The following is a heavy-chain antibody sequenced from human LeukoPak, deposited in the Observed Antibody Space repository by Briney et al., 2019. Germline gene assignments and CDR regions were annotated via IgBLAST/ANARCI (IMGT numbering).Heavy chain of an antibody. D-gene: IGHD4-23*01. CDR3: ARPSPRAGRWSPWGDAFDI. CDR1: RYSFTSYW. V-gene: IGHV5-51*01. CDR2: IYPADSDT. J-gene: IGHJ3*02. Sequence: PGESLKISCKGSRYSFTSYWIGWVRQMPGKGLEWMGIIYPADSDTKYSPSFQGQVTISADKSISTAYLQWSSLKASDTAMYYCARPSPRAGRWSPWGDAFDIWGQGTMVTVSS.